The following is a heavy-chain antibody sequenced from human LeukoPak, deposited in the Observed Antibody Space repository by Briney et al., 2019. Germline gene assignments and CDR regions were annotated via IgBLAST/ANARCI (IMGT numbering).Heavy chain of an antibody. CDR1: GFDFSTYA. V-gene: IGHV3-23*01. CDR2: ISGSESRA. D-gene: IGHD1-26*01. J-gene: IGHJ4*02. Sequence: GGSLRLSCAASGFDFSTYAMSWVRQAPGKGLEWVSRISGSESRADYADSVKGRFTISRDNSKNTLYLQISSLRAGDTVVYYCAKLVVGTTIFSHFDYWGQGTLVTVSP. CDR3: AKLVVGTTIFSHFDY.